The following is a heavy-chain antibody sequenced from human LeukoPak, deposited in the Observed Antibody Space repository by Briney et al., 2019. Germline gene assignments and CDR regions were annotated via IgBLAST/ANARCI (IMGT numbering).Heavy chain of an antibody. V-gene: IGHV1-2*02. CDR3: AGEYCSGGSCRQGFDY. J-gene: IGHJ4*02. CDR2: INPNSGDT. Sequence: GASVKLSCKASGYTFTDYYMHWVRQAPGQGLAGMGWINPNSGDTNHAQNFQGRVTLTRDTSISTAYMELSSLRSDDSAVYYCAGEYCSGGSCRQGFDYWGQGTLVTVSS. D-gene: IGHD2-15*01. CDR1: GYTFTDYY.